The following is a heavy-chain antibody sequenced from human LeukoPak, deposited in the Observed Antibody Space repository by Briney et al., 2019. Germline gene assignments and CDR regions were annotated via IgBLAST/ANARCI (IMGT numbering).Heavy chain of an antibody. Sequence: ASVKVSCKASGYTFTSYYMHWVRQAPGQGLEWMEIINPSGGSTSYAQKFQGRVTMTRDTSTSTVYMELSSLTSEDTAVYYCARSNYGDEGVLDYWGQGTLVTVSS. CDR1: GYTFTSYY. D-gene: IGHD4-17*01. J-gene: IGHJ4*02. CDR2: INPSGGST. CDR3: ARSNYGDEGVLDY. V-gene: IGHV1-46*01.